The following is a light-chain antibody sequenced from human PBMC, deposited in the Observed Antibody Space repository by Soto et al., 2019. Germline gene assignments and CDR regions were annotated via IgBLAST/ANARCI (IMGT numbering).Light chain of an antibody. V-gene: IGKV3-15*01. CDR2: GAS. CDR1: QSVSSN. J-gene: IGKJ1*01. Sequence: EIVMTQSPATLSVSPGERVTLSCRASQSVSSNLAWYQQKPGQAPRLLIYGASTRATGIPARFSGSGSGTESTLTISSLQSEDFAVYYCQQYNNWPPWTFGQGTKVEIK. CDR3: QQYNNWPPWT.